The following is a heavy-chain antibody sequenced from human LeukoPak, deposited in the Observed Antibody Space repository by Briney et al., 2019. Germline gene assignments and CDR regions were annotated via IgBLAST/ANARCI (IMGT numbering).Heavy chain of an antibody. CDR1: GGSISSGGYS. CDR3: ARGEYYYGSGSYTPPYYFDY. D-gene: IGHD3-10*01. V-gene: IGHV4-30-2*05. Sequence: SETLSLTCAVSGGSISSGGYSWSWIRQPPGKGLEWIGYIYHSGSTYYNPSLKSRVTISVDTSKNQFSLKLSSVTAADTAVYYCARGEYYYGSGSYTPPYYFDYWGQGTLVTVSS. CDR2: IYHSGST. J-gene: IGHJ4*02.